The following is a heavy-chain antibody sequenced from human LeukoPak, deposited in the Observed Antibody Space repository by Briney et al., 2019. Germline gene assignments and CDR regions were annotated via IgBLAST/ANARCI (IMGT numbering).Heavy chain of an antibody. D-gene: IGHD1-26*01. CDR2: MYYRGST. Sequence: SETLSLTCTVSGGSISSSSHYWGWLRQPPGKGLEWIGSMYYRGSTYHNPSLKSRVTVSVDTSKNQFSLKLSSVTAADTAVYYCATTTIRLGYWGQGTLVTVSS. CDR1: GGSISSSSHY. J-gene: IGHJ4*02. CDR3: ATTTIRLGY. V-gene: IGHV4-39*07.